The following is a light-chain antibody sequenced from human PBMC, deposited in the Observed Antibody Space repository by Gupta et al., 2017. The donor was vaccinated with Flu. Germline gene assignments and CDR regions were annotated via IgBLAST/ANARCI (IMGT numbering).Light chain of an antibody. Sequence: GTVTPTCGSSTGAGTSDHYPYWFQQKPDQDHGTLIYDTDNKPSWTPARFSGSLLGDKAALTLSGAQPEDEDDYYCLLAYRGPRVFGGGTKLTVV. CDR3: LLAYRGPRV. V-gene: IGLV7-46*01. CDR1: TGAGTSDHY. J-gene: IGLJ3*02. CDR2: DTD.